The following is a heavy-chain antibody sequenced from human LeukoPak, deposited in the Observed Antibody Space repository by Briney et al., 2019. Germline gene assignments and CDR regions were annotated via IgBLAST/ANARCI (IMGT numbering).Heavy chain of an antibody. CDR1: GGSFSGYY. Sequence: SETLSLTCAVYGGSFSGYYWSWIRQPPGKGLEWIGEINRSGSTNYNPSLKSRVTISVDTSKNQFSLKLSSVTAADTAVYYCARGLVSTYPTSGGYYFDYWGQGTLVTVSS. CDR2: INRSGST. CDR3: ARGLVSTYPTSGGYYFDY. D-gene: IGHD2/OR15-2a*01. V-gene: IGHV4-34*01. J-gene: IGHJ4*02.